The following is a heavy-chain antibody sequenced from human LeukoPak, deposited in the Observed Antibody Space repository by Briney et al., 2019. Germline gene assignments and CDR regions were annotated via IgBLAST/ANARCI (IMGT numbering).Heavy chain of an antibody. CDR3: ANLAPDYVWGSYRGNWFDP. D-gene: IGHD3-16*02. CDR2: ISGSGGST. CDR1: GFTFSSYG. V-gene: IGHV3-23*01. Sequence: GGSLRLSCAASGFTFSSYGMSWVRQAPGKGLEWVSAISGSGGSTYYADSVKGRFTISRDNSKNTLYLQMNSLRAEDTAVYYCANLAPDYVWGSYRGNWFDPWGQGTLVTVSS. J-gene: IGHJ5*02.